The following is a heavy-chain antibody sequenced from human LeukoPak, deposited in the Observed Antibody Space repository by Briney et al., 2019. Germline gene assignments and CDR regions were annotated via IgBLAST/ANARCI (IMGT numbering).Heavy chain of an antibody. Sequence: ASVKVSCKTSGYSFTAYFMHWVRLAPGRGLEWMGWIDPNSGGTNYAQKFQGRVTMTRDTSISTAYMELSSLMSDDTAIYYCARGGGGLQHWGQGTLVTVSS. CDR2: IDPNSGGT. J-gene: IGHJ1*01. D-gene: IGHD2-15*01. CDR1: GYSFTAYF. V-gene: IGHV1-2*02. CDR3: ARGGGGLQH.